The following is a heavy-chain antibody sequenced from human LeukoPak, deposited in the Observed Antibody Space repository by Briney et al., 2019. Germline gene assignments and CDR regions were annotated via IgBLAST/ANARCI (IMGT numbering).Heavy chain of an antibody. CDR2: ISSSSSYI. CDR1: GFTFSSYS. V-gene: IGHV3-21*01. J-gene: IGHJ4*02. D-gene: IGHD3-22*01. Sequence: GGSLRLSCAASGFTFSSYSMNWVRQAPGKGLEWVSSISSSSSYISYADSVKGRFTISRDNAKNSLYLQMNSLRAEDTAVYYCARVGTPYYYDSSGSIDYWGQGTLVTVSS. CDR3: ARVGTPYYYDSSGSIDY.